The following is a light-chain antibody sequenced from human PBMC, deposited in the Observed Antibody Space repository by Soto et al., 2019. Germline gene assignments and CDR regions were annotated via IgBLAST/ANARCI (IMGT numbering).Light chain of an antibody. CDR2: DNS. Sequence: QAVVTQPPSLSGAPGQRVTISCTGSRSNIGAGYDVLWYQHLPGTAPKVLIFDNSNRPSGVPDRFSGSKSGTSASLAITGLQAEDEAVYYCHSYDVSLRGPAFGGGTKLTVL. V-gene: IGLV1-40*01. CDR1: RSNIGAGYD. J-gene: IGLJ2*01. CDR3: HSYDVSLRGPA.